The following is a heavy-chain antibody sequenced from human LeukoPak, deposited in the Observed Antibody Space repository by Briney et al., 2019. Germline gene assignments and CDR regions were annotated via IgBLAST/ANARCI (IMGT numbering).Heavy chain of an antibody. CDR2: MNPNSGNT. CDR1: GYTFTSYD. V-gene: IGHV1-8*01. CDR3: ARGDATIRSSADY. J-gene: IGHJ4*02. Sequence: ASVKVSCKASGYTFTSYDINWVRQATGQGLEWMGWMNPNSGNTGYAQKFQGRVTMTRNTSISTAYMELSSVTAADTAVYYCARGDATIRSSADYWGQGTLVTVSS. D-gene: IGHD5-12*01.